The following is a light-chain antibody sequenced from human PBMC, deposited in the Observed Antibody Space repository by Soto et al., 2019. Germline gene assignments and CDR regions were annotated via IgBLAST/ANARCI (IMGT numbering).Light chain of an antibody. CDR2: GAS. CDR1: QNVNNNY. V-gene: IGKV3-20*01. J-gene: IGKJ1*01. CDR3: QHYTLYSAS. Sequence: VVLTQSPRTLSLSPGERATLSCRASQNVNNNYVAWYQQRPGQAPSLLIYGASDRATGVPDRFSGSGSGTDFTLTISRLEPEDFATYYCQHYTLYSASFGPGTKV.